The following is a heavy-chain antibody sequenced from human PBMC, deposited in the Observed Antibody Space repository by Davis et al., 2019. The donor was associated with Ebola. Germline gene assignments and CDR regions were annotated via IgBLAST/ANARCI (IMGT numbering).Heavy chain of an antibody. V-gene: IGHV4-39*01. CDR2: IYYTGNT. Sequence: MPGGSLRLSCTVSGGSLSRSTYYWGWIRQPPGKGLEWLGSIYYTGNTYYNASLKSRLTISVHTSTNQFSLKLTSVTAADTGVYYCARGKGVWDSWGQGTLVTVSS. CDR3: ARGKGVWDS. J-gene: IGHJ4*02. D-gene: IGHD3-16*01. CDR1: GGSLSRSTYY.